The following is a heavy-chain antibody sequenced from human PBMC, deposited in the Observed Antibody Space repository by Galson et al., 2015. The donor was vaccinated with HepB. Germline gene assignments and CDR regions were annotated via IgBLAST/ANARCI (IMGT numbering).Heavy chain of an antibody. CDR2: IYTSGST. V-gene: IGHV4-4*07. CDR1: GGSISSYY. CDR3: ASSSSPARGLWFGESGFDY. Sequence: ETLSLTCTVSGGSISSYYWSWIRQPAGKGLEWIGRIYTSGSTNYNPSLKSRVTMSVDTSKNQFSLKLSSVTAADTAVYYCASSSSPARGLWFGESGFDYWGQGTLVTVSS. D-gene: IGHD3-10*01. J-gene: IGHJ4*02.